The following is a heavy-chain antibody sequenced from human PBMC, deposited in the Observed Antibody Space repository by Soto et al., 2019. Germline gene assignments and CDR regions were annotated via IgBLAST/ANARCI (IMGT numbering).Heavy chain of an antibody. CDR2: INTYNGNT. CDR1: GYTFTRYG. V-gene: IGHV1-18*01. Sequence: QVQLVQSGAEVKNPGASVKVSCKASGYTFTRYGIGWARQAPGQGLEWMGWINTYNGNTNYAQTVQGRVPLTTDTSTSTAYMELRSLRSNDTAIYYCAMVDVYVTPSPQDVWGQGTTVIVSS. CDR3: AMVDVYVTPSPQDV. J-gene: IGHJ6*02. D-gene: IGHD3-16*01.